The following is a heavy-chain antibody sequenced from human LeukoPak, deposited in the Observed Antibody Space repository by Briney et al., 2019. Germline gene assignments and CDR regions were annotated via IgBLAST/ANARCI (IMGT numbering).Heavy chain of an antibody. V-gene: IGHV3-30-3*01. Sequence: PGRSLRPSCAASGFTFSSYAMHWVRQAPGKGLEWVAVISYDGSNKYYADSVKGRFTISRDNSKNTLYLQMNSLRAEDTAVYYCARDPRYGSGWSEFDYWGQGTLVTVSS. CDR3: ARDPRYGSGWSEFDY. CDR1: GFTFSSYA. CDR2: ISYDGSNK. J-gene: IGHJ4*02. D-gene: IGHD6-19*01.